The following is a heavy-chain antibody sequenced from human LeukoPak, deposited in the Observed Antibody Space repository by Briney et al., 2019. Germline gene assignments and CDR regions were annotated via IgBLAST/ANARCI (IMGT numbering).Heavy chain of an antibody. CDR1: GFIFSSYA. CDR2: ISGSGGST. D-gene: IGHD2-21*02. CDR3: ARLSSWVFEI. V-gene: IGHV3-23*01. Sequence: PGGSLRLSCAASGFIFSSYAMSWVRQAPGKGLEWVSAISGSGGSTYYADSVKGRLTISRDNSKNTLYLQMNSLRAEDTAVYFCARLSSWVFEIWGQGTMVTVSS. J-gene: IGHJ3*02.